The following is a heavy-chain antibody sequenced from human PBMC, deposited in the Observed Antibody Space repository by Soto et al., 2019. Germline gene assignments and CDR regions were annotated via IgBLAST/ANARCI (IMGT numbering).Heavy chain of an antibody. V-gene: IGHV5-10-1*01. CDR3: ARHLSITGTTDDAFDI. Sequence: RGSLKISCKGSGYSFTSYWISWVRQMPGKGLEWMGRIDPSDSYTNYSPSFQGHVTISADKSISTAYLQWSSLKASDTAMCYCARHLSITGTTDDAFDIWGQGTMVTVSS. D-gene: IGHD1-7*01. CDR2: IDPSDSYT. J-gene: IGHJ3*02. CDR1: GYSFTSYW.